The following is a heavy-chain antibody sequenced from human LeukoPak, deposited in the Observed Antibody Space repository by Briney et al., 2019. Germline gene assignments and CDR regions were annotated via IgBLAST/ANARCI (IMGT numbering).Heavy chain of an antibody. CDR3: ASVKYGYGAFFDY. D-gene: IGHD5-18*01. Sequence: PGGSLRLSCAASGFTFSSYSMSWVRQAPGKGLEWVSSISSSSSYIYYADSVKDRFTISRDNAKNSLYLQMNSLRAEDTAVYYCASVKYGYGAFFDYWGQGTLVTVSS. CDR1: GFTFSSYS. CDR2: ISSSSSYI. V-gene: IGHV3-21*01. J-gene: IGHJ4*02.